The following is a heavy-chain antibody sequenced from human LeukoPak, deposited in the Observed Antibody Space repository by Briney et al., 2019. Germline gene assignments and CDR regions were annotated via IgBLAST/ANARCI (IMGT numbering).Heavy chain of an antibody. D-gene: IGHD3-16*01. J-gene: IGHJ5*02. CDR2: IRSKANRYAT. V-gene: IGHV3-73*01. Sequence: GGSRKLSCAASGFTFSGSAMHWVRQASGKGLEGVGRIRSKANRYATAYAASGKGRFTISRDDSKNTAYLQMNSLKTEDTAVYYCTRLPNYGDNWFDPWGQGTLVTVSS. CDR3: TRLPNYGDNWFDP. CDR1: GFTFSGSA.